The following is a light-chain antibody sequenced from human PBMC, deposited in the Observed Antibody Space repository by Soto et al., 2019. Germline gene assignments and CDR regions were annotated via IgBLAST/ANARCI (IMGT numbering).Light chain of an antibody. V-gene: IGKV3-11*01. J-gene: IGKJ3*01. Sequence: EIVLTQSPATLSLSPGERATLSCRASQSVSSYLAWYQQKPGRAPRLLIYDASNRATGIPARFSGSWSGTDFTLTISSLEPEDFAVYYCQQRSNLGTFGPGTKVDIK. CDR3: QQRSNLGT. CDR2: DAS. CDR1: QSVSSY.